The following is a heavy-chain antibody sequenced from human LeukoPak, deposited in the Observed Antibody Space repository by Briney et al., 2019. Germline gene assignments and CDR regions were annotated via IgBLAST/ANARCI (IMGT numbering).Heavy chain of an antibody. Sequence: GGSLRLSCAASGFTFRSSAMSWVRQAPGKGLDWVSAISGSGGRPYYADSVKGRFTISRDNSKNTLYLQMNSLRAEDTAVYYCEKGASGWLSEYFQHWGQGTLVTVSS. CDR2: ISGSGGRP. CDR1: GFTFRSSA. CDR3: EKGASGWLSEYFQH. J-gene: IGHJ1*01. V-gene: IGHV3-23*01. D-gene: IGHD6-19*01.